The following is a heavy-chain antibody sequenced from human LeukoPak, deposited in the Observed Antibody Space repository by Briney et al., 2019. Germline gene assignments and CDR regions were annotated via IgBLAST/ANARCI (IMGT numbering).Heavy chain of an antibody. V-gene: IGHV1-3*01. Sequence: ASVKVPCKASGYTFTSYAMHWVRQAPGQRLEWMGWINAGNGNTKYSQKFQGRVTITRDTSASTAYMELSSLRSEDTAVYYCARTGGRGLMVYAIPLGAFDIWGQGTMVTVSS. J-gene: IGHJ3*02. D-gene: IGHD2-8*01. CDR3: ARTGGRGLMVYAIPLGAFDI. CDR1: GYTFTSYA. CDR2: INAGNGNT.